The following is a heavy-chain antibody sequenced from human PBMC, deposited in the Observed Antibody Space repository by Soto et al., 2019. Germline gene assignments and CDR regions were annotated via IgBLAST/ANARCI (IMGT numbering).Heavy chain of an antibody. V-gene: IGHV3-30*18. CDR1: GFTFSSYG. J-gene: IGHJ4*02. CDR2: ISYDGSNK. D-gene: IGHD5-12*01. Sequence: PGGSLRLSCAASGFTFSSYGMHWVRQAPGKGLEWVAVISYDGSNKYYADSVKGRFTISRDNSKNTLYLQMNSLRAEDTAVYYCAKEASRSGYDYFDYWGQGTLVTV. CDR3: AKEASRSGYDYFDY.